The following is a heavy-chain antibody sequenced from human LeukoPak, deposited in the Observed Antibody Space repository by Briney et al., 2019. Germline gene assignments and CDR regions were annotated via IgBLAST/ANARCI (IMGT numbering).Heavy chain of an antibody. D-gene: IGHD6-13*01. Sequence: PGGSLRLSCAASGFTFSDYYMSWIRQAPGKGLEWVSYISSSGSTIYYADSVKGRFTISRDNAKNSLYLQMNSLRAEDTAVYYCASDSSLGYYYYYMDVWGQGTLVTVSS. CDR2: ISSSGSTI. V-gene: IGHV3-11*04. CDR1: GFTFSDYY. J-gene: IGHJ6*03. CDR3: ASDSSLGYYYYYMDV.